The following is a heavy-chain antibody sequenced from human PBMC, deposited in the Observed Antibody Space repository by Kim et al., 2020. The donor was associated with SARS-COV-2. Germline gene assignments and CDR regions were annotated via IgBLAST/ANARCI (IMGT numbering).Heavy chain of an antibody. CDR1: GFTFSSYA. V-gene: IGHV3-30*04. D-gene: IGHD2-21*02. Sequence: GGSLRLSCAASGFTFSSYAMRWVRQAPGKGLEWVAVISYDGSNKYYADSVKGRFTISRDNSKNTLYLQMNSLRAEDTAVYYCSRGGKSLGDHADFDYWG. CDR2: ISYDGSNK. CDR3: SRGGKSLGDHADFDY. J-gene: IGHJ4*01.